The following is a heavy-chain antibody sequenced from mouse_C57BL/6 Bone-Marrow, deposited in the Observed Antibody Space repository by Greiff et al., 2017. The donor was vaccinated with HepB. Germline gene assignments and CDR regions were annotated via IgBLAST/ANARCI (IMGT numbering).Heavy chain of an antibody. CDR1: GYTFTSYG. CDR2: IYPRSGNT. V-gene: IGHV1-81*01. J-gene: IGHJ1*03. Sequence: VQLQQSGAELARPGASVKLSCKASGYTFTSYGISWVKQRTGQGLEWIGEIYPRSGNTYYNEKFKGKATLTADKSSSTAYMELRSLTSEDSAVYFCARLKGYDGYYDWYFDVWGTGTTVTVSS. D-gene: IGHD2-3*01. CDR3: ARLKGYDGYYDWYFDV.